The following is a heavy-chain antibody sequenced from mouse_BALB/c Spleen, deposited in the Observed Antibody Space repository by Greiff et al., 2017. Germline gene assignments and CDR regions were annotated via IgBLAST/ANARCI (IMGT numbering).Heavy chain of an antibody. J-gene: IGHJ2*01. CDR3: ARELGGY. V-gene: IGHV1S81*02. D-gene: IGHD4-1*01. Sequence: QVQLQQSGAELVKPGASVKLSCKASGYTFTSYWMHWVKQRPGQGLEWIGEINPSNGRTNYNEKFKSKATLTVDKSSSTAYMQLSSLTSEDSAVYYCARELGGYWGQGTTLTVSS. CDR1: GYTFTSYW. CDR2: INPSNGRT.